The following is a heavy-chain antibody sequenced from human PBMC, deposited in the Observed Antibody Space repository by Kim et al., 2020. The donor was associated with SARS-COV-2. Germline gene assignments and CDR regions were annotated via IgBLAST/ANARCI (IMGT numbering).Heavy chain of an antibody. D-gene: IGHD2-21*01. Sequence: ASVKVSCKPSGFTLTDYYMHWVRQAPGQGLEWIGWINPDSAGTNYAPKFQGRVTVTRDTSINTAYMELTRLTSDDTAGYYCAREVQHSNSFDYWGQGSLV. CDR2: INPDSAGT. J-gene: IGHJ4*02. CDR3: AREVQHSNSFDY. CDR1: GFTLTDYY. V-gene: IGHV1-2*02.